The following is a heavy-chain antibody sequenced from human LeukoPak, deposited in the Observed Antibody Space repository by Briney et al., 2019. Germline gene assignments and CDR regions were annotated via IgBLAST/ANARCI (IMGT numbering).Heavy chain of an antibody. J-gene: IGHJ6*03. CDR2: IIPIFGTA. CDR3: ARARDYYYMDV. Sequence: GSSVKVSFKASGGTFISYAISWVRQAPGQGREWMGRIIPIFGTANYAQKFQGRVTITTDESTSTAYMELSSLRSEDTAVYYCARARDYYYMDVWGKGTTVTVSS. CDR1: GGTFISYA. V-gene: IGHV1-69*05.